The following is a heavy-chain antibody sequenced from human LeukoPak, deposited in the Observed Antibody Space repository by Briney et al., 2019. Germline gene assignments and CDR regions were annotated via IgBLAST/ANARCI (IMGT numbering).Heavy chain of an antibody. Sequence: GGSLRLSCAASGFTLRGYGMHWVRQAPGKGLEWVAFIRYDGSDKSYADSVKGRFTISRDNAKNSLYLQMNSLRAEDTAVYYCARARGSSGWYGGGYYFDYWGQGTLVTVSS. J-gene: IGHJ4*02. V-gene: IGHV3-30*02. CDR1: GFTLRGYG. D-gene: IGHD6-19*01. CDR2: IRYDGSDK. CDR3: ARARGSSGWYGGGYYFDY.